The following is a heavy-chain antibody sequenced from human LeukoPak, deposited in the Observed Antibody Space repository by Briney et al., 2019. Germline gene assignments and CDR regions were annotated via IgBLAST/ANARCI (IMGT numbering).Heavy chain of an antibody. CDR2: ISYDGSNK. Sequence: PGRSLRLSCAASGFTFSSYAMHWVRQAPGKGLEWVAVISYDGSNKYYADSVKGRFTISRDDSKNTLYLQMNSLRAEDTAVYYCARGSLWWVVVAATGAFDIWGQGTMVTVSS. CDR3: ARGSLWWVVVAATGAFDI. V-gene: IGHV3-30-3*01. D-gene: IGHD2-15*01. CDR1: GFTFSSYA. J-gene: IGHJ3*02.